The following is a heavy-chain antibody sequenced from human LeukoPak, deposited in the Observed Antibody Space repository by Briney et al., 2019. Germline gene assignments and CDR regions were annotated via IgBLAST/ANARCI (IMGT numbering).Heavy chain of an antibody. J-gene: IGHJ4*02. D-gene: IGHD3-22*01. Sequence: SETLSLTCTVSGGSISSYYWSWIRQPAGKGLEWIGRIYTSGSTNYNPSLKSQVTRSVATSKNQFSLKLSSVTAADTAVYYCARGRSDSSGYYYFDYWGQGTLVTVSS. CDR2: IYTSGST. CDR3: ARGRSDSSGYYYFDY. CDR1: GGSISSYY. V-gene: IGHV4-4*07.